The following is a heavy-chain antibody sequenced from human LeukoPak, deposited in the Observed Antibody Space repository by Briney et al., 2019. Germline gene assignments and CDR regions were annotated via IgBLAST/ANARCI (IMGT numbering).Heavy chain of an antibody. CDR2: INPNSGGT. J-gene: IGHJ4*02. Sequence: ASVKVSCKASGYTFTGYYMHWVRQAPGQGLEWMGWINPNSGGTNYAQKFQGRVTMTRDTSISTAYMELSRLRSDDTAVYYCARGYYYGSGSYYDWGQGTLVTVSS. D-gene: IGHD3-10*01. CDR3: ARGYYYGSGSYYD. V-gene: IGHV1-2*02. CDR1: GYTFTGYY.